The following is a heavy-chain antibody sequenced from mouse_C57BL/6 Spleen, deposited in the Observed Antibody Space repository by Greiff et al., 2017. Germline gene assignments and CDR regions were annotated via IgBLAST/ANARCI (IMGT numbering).Heavy chain of an antibody. CDR2: IYPGDGDT. CDR1: GYAFSSSW. CDR3: ASSGRFAY. D-gene: IGHD3-1*01. V-gene: IGHV1-82*01. Sequence: QVQLQQSGPELVKPGASVKISCKASGYAFSSSWMNWVKQRPGKGLEWIGRIYPGDGDTNYNGKFKGKATLTADKSSSTAYMQLSSLTSEDSAVSFCASSGRFAYWGQGTLVTVSA. J-gene: IGHJ3*01.